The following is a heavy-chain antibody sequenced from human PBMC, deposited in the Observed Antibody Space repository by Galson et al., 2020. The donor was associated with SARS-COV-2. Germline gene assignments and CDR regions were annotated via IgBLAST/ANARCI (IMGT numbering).Heavy chain of an antibody. V-gene: IGHV3-11*06. J-gene: IGHJ5*02. CDR1: GFTFSDYY. Sequence: TGGSLRLSCAASGFTFSDYYMSWIRQAPGKGLEWVSYISSSSSYTNYADSVKGRFTISRDNAKNSQYLQMNSLRAEDTAVYYCARDVGMITFGGVIAYNWFDPWGQGTLVTVSS. CDR2: ISSSSSYT. D-gene: IGHD3-16*02. CDR3: ARDVGMITFGGVIAYNWFDP.